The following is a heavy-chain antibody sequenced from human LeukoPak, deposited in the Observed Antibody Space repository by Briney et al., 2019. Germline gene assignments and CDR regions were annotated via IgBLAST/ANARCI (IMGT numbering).Heavy chain of an antibody. V-gene: IGHV1-2*02. CDR3: AKSPPVAGSWFDP. Sequence: ASVKVSCKASGYTFTGYYMHWVRQAPGQGLEWMGWINPNSGGTNYAQKLQGRVTMTTDTSTSTAYMELRSLRSDDTAVYYCAKSPPVAGSWFDPWGQGTLVTVSS. J-gene: IGHJ5*02. D-gene: IGHD6-19*01. CDR1: GYTFTGYY. CDR2: INPNSGGT.